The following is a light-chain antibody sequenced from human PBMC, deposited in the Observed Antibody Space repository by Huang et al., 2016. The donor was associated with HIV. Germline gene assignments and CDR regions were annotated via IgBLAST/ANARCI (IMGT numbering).Light chain of an antibody. V-gene: IGKV3-15*01. J-gene: IGKJ4*01. CDR1: QSVSTN. Sequence: EIVMTQSPATLSVSPGERATLSCRASQSVSTNLAWYQQKAGQAPRLLMYGTSTRATGVPARFSGSGSGTEFTLTINSLQSEDFAVYYCQQYNNWPPLTFGGGTRVEIK. CDR2: GTS. CDR3: QQYNNWPPLT.